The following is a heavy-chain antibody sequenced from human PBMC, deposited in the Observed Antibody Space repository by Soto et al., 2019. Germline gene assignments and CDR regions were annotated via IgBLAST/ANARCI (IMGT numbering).Heavy chain of an antibody. J-gene: IGHJ2*01. V-gene: IGHV4-4*07. CDR3: AGIFAGVPFVEQYHFAL. D-gene: IGHD3-3*02. CDR2: IYASGRT. CDR1: GVSITPYF. Sequence: QVQLQESGPGLVKPSETLSLTCTVSGVSITPYFWSWIRQPAGKAPEWVGHIYASGRTTYNPSLTTRPPICVPHPQLSLRLPPVPALDMASYYGAGIFAGVPFVEQYHFALGALGAPVTVPS.